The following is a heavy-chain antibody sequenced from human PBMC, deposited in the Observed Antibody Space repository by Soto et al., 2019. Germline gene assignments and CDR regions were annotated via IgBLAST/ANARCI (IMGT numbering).Heavy chain of an antibody. CDR2: IYYSGST. J-gene: IGHJ6*02. CDR1: GGFVSSGSYY. V-gene: IGHV4-61*01. D-gene: IGHD2-2*02. Sequence: NPSETLSLTCTVAGGFVSSGSYYWSWIRQPPGKGLEWIGYIYYSGSTNYNPSLKSRVTISVETSKNQFSLKLSSVTAADTAVYYCARDQGYCSSTSCYRYYYYYGMDVWGQGTTVTVSS. CDR3: ARDQGYCSSTSCYRYYYYYGMDV.